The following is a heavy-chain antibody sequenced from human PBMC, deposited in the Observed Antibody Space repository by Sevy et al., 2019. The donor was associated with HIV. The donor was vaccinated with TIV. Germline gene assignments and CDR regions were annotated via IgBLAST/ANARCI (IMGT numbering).Heavy chain of an antibody. Sequence: GGSLRLSCAASGFSFSPYWMTWVRQAPGKGLEWVATMNQDGTERDYVDSVKGRFTISRDNTKTSLFLQMNSLSAEDTGVYYCVREGLGGFSYSLDCWGQGTLVTVSS. CDR1: GFSFSPYW. CDR3: VREGLGGFSYSLDC. V-gene: IGHV3-7*01. J-gene: IGHJ4*02. D-gene: IGHD3-16*01. CDR2: MNQDGTER.